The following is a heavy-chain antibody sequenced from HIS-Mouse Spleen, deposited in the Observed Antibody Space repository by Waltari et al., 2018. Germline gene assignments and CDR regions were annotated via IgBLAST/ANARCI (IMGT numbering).Heavy chain of an antibody. CDR2: IFSNDEK. Sequence: QVTLKESGPVLVKPTETLTLTCTVSGFSLSNARMGVSWIRQPPGKALEWLAHIFSNDEKSYTTSLKRTLTISKDTSKSQVVPTMTNMDPVDTATYYCARPGGYSSSWYAFDIWGQGTMVTVSS. CDR3: ARPGGYSSSWYAFDI. V-gene: IGHV2-26*01. J-gene: IGHJ3*02. D-gene: IGHD6-13*01. CDR1: GFSLSNARMG.